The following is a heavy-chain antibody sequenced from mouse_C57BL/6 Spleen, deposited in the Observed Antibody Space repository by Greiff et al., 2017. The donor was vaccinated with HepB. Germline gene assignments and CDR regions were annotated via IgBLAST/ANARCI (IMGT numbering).Heavy chain of an antibody. CDR1: GYTFTSYG. V-gene: IGHV1-81*01. Sequence: VQLQQSGAELARPGASVKLSCKASGYTFTSYGISWVKQRTGQGLEWIGEIYPRSGNTYYNEKFKGKATLTADKSSSTAYMELRSLTSEDSAVYFCARNHYGSSPQAMDYWGQGTSVTVSS. CDR2: IYPRSGNT. D-gene: IGHD1-1*01. J-gene: IGHJ4*01. CDR3: ARNHYGSSPQAMDY.